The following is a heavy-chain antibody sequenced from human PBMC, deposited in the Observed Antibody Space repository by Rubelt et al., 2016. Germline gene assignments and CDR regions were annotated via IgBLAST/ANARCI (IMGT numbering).Heavy chain of an antibody. V-gene: IGHV5-51*01. CDR1: GYSFSDYW. Sequence: EVQLVQSASEVKKAGQTLKISCKGSGYSFSDYWIAWVRQKPGKGLEWMGSIYSADSATTYSPSFQSQVTIPVEKSITTAYRQGTSLKASDTAFYYCARHYSSSTEMDHWGQGTLVTVSS. D-gene: IGHD4-11*01. CDR2: IYSADSAT. J-gene: IGHJ4*02. CDR3: ARHYSSSTEMDH.